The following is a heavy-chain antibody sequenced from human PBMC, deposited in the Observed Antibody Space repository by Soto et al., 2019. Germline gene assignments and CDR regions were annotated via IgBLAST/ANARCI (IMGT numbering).Heavy chain of an antibody. CDR3: AKGTVGAQPMTGGSY. Sequence: QVQLVESGGGVVQPGRSLRLSCAASGFTFSSYGMHWVRQAPGKGLEWVAVIWYDGSNKYYADSVKGRFTISRDNSKNTLYLQMNSLRAEDTAVYYCAKGTVGAQPMTGGSYWGQGTLVTVSP. D-gene: IGHD1-26*01. J-gene: IGHJ4*02. CDR1: GFTFSSYG. CDR2: IWYDGSNK. V-gene: IGHV3-33*06.